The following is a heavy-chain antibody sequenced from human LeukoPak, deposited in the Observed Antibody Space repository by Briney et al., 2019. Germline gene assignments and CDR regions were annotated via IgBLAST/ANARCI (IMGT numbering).Heavy chain of an antibody. D-gene: IGHD1-1*01. CDR2: INERGTDS. V-gene: IGHV3-74*03. J-gene: IGHJ4*02. CDR3: VRDETLWTLDW. Sequence: GGSLRLSCTASGFTFSGHWIHWVRHPPGMGLVWFSRINERGTDSMYAESVKGRFTISRDNAKNTVYLQMNSLRAEDTAVYYCVRDETLWTLDWWGQGTLVSVSS. CDR1: GFTFSGHW.